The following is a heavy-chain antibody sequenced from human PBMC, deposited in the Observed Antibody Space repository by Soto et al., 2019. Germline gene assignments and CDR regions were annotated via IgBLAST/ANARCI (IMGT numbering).Heavy chain of an antibody. V-gene: IGHV3-48*01. CDR1: GFTLRSYS. CDR2: MSSSSGTI. CDR3: ARDNGGDWGVGAFDI. J-gene: IGHJ3*02. Sequence: PGGSLRLSCAASGFTLRSYSMNWVRQAPGKGLEWVSYMSSSSGTIYYADSVKGRFTISRDNAKNSLYLEMNSLRAEDTAVYFCARDNGGDWGVGAFDIWGQGTMVIVSS. D-gene: IGHD2-21*02.